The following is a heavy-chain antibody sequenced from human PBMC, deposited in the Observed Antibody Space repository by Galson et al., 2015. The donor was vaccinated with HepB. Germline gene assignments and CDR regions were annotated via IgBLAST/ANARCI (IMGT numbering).Heavy chain of an antibody. J-gene: IGHJ6*02. CDR3: VKDEGIVVVPAARRSYYYYGMDV. CDR2: ISSNGGST. D-gene: IGHD2-2*01. CDR1: GLTFSSYA. V-gene: IGHV3-64D*06. Sequence: SLRLSCAASGLTFSSYAMHWVRQAPGKGLEYVSAISSNGGSTYYAGSVKGRFTISRGNSKNTLYLQMSSLRAEDTAVYYCVKDEGIVVVPAARRSYYYYGMDVWGQGTLVTVSS.